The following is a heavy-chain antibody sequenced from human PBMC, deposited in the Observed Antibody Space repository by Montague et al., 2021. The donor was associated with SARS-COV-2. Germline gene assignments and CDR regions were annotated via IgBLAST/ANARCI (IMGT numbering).Heavy chain of an antibody. D-gene: IGHD2-2*01. Sequence: SETRSLTCTVSGGSISGYYWNWIRQPPGKGLEWIGYIYSSGSTNYNPSLKSRVTMSVDTSKNQLSLNLSSVTAADTAVYYCARDPLVASYYYYGVDVWGQGTTVTVAS. V-gene: IGHV4-59*13. CDR3: ARDPLVASYYYYGVDV. CDR2: IYSSGST. J-gene: IGHJ6*02. CDR1: GGSISGYY.